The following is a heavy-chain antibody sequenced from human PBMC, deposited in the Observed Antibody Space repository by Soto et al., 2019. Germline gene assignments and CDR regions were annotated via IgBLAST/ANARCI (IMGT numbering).Heavy chain of an antibody. Sequence: QVQVEESGGGVVQAGRSLRLSCAASGFTFSSYGMHWVRQAPGKGLEWVAVMWSDGSNKYYADSVKGRFTISRDNSKNTLYLQMNSLRAEDTAVYYCARDGDSSGHYSQLDYWGQGTLVTVPS. J-gene: IGHJ4*02. CDR3: ARDGDSSGHYSQLDY. D-gene: IGHD3-22*01. CDR1: GFTFSSYG. CDR2: MWSDGSNK. V-gene: IGHV3-33*01.